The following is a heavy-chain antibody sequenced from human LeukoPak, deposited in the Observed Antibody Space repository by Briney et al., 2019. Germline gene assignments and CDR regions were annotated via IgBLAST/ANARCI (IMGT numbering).Heavy chain of an antibody. CDR1: GYTFMSYG. D-gene: IGHD3-22*01. V-gene: IGHV1-18*01. Sequence: ASVKVSCKASGYTFMSYGIHWVRQAPGQGLEWMGWSSVYNGNTKYAQKFQGRVTMTTDTSTSTVYMELRSLRSDDTAVYYCARASLDDWIVVEVYYFDYWGQEPWSPSPQ. CDR2: SSVYNGNT. J-gene: IGHJ4*01. CDR3: ARASLDDWIVVEVYYFDY.